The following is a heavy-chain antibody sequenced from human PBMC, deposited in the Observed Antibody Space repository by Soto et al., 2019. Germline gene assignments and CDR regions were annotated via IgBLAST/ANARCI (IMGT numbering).Heavy chain of an antibody. Sequence: GGSLRLSCAASGFTFSTYAMSWVHQAPGKGLEWVSAISSSRGSTYYADSVKGRFTISRDNSKNTLYLQMNSLRAEDTAVYYCAKDVTMIVVAASPRLDVWGQGTTVTVSS. D-gene: IGHD3-22*01. V-gene: IGHV3-23*01. CDR2: ISSSRGST. CDR1: GFTFSTYA. CDR3: AKDVTMIVVAASPRLDV. J-gene: IGHJ6*02.